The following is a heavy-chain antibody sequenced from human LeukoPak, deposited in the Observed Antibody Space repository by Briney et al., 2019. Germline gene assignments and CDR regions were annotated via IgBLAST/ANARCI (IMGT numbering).Heavy chain of an antibody. CDR1: GYTFTSHG. CDR2: ISAFNGKT. J-gene: IGHJ6*02. D-gene: IGHD6-13*01. CDR3: ARAGSSSHYYGMDV. Sequence: PAASVTVSCQASGYTFTSHGISWVRQAPGHGLEWMGWISAFNGKTNYAQKSQGRGTMTTDPSPSTAYMELRSVRSDDTAVYYCARAGSSSHYYGMDVWGQGTTVTVSS. V-gene: IGHV1-18*01.